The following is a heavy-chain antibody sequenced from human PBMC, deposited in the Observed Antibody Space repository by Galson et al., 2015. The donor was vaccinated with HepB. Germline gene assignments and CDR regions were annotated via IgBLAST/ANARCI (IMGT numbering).Heavy chain of an antibody. D-gene: IGHD2-15*01. J-gene: IGHJ5*02. CDR3: ARDAKLVVAAKWFDP. V-gene: IGHV1-2*06. Sequence: SVKVSCKASGYTFTSYYMHWVRQAPGQGLEWMGRINPNSGGTNYAQKFQGRVTMTRDTSISTAYMELSRLRSDDTAVYYCARDAKLVVAAKWFDPWGQGTLVTVSS. CDR2: INPNSGGT. CDR1: GYTFTSYY.